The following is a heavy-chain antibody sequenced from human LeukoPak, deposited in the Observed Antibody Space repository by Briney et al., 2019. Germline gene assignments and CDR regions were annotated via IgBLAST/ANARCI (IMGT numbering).Heavy chain of an antibody. V-gene: IGHV4-34*01. CDR1: GGSFSGYY. CDR3: ASGSSSGYDMGY. Sequence: SETLSLTCAVYGGSFSGYYWSWISQPRGKGLEWIGEINHSGSTNYNPSLKSRVIISVDTSKNQFSLKLSSVTAADTAVYYCASGSSSGYDMGYWGQGTLVTVSS. D-gene: IGHD5-12*01. CDR2: INHSGST. J-gene: IGHJ4*02.